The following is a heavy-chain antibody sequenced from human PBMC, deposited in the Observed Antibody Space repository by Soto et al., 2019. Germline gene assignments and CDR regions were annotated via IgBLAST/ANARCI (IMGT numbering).Heavy chain of an antibody. Sequence: ASVKVSCKASRDTFNSYAITWVRQAPGQGLEWMGGIIPVLGTTKYAQKFQGRVTMTADESTSTAYMELSSLRSEDRAVYYCAAGGRDGYIKWGQGTQVTVSS. D-gene: IGHD6-25*01. J-gene: IGHJ4*02. CDR2: IIPVLGTT. CDR3: AAGGRDGYIK. V-gene: IGHV1-69*13. CDR1: RDTFNSYA.